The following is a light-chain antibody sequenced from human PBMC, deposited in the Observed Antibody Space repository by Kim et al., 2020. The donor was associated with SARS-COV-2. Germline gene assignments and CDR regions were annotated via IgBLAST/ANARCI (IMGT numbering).Light chain of an antibody. CDR2: AAS. Sequence: ASLGDRVTITCRASQTISSFLNWYQHKPGKAPKLLIYAASNLQSGVPSRFSGSGSGADFTLAISGLQSEDIATYYCQQSYSAPWTFGQGTKVDIK. J-gene: IGKJ1*01. CDR3: QQSYSAPWT. CDR1: QTISSF. V-gene: IGKV1-39*01.